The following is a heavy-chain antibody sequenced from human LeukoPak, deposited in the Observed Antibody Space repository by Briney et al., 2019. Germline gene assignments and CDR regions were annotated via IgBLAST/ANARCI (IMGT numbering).Heavy chain of an antibody. D-gene: IGHD3-16*02. V-gene: IGHV3-74*01. CDR3: ARSRGGSYHY. CDR1: GFTFSNDW. J-gene: IGHJ4*02. CDR2: INTDGSTT. Sequence: PGGSLRLSCAASGFTFSNDWMHWVRQAPGKGPVWVSRINTDGSTTTYADSVKGRFTISRDNAKNTLYLQMNSLGVEDTAVYYCARSRGGSYHYWGQGTLVTVSS.